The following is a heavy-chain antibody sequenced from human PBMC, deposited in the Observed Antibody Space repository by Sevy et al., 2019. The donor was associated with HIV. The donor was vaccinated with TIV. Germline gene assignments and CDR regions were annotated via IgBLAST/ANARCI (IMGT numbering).Heavy chain of an antibody. J-gene: IGHJ6*02. CDR2: IYPGDSDT. Sequence: GESLKISCKGSGYSFTGYWIGWVRQMPGKGLEWMGIIYPGDSDTRYSPSFQGQVTISADKSISTAYLQWSSLKASDTAMYYCARHVLGYCSSTSCRSTYGMDVWGQGTTVTVSS. CDR1: GYSFTGYW. CDR3: ARHVLGYCSSTSCRSTYGMDV. D-gene: IGHD2-2*01. V-gene: IGHV5-51*01.